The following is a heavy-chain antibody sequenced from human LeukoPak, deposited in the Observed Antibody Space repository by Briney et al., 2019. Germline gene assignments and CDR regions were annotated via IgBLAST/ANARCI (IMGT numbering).Heavy chain of an antibody. CDR2: ISSSGSV. CDR1: RGSISGSTRSYY. J-gene: IGHJ4*02. Sequence: KPSETLSLTCTVSRGSISGSTRSYYWSWLRQPPGKGLEWIGYISSSGSVNDNPSLRSRVTISVDTSKNQFFLNLSSVSAADTAVYYCARIPLGYSGAYYFDYWGQGTLVTVSP. D-gene: IGHD5-12*01. V-gene: IGHV4-4*09. CDR3: ARIPLGYSGAYYFDY.